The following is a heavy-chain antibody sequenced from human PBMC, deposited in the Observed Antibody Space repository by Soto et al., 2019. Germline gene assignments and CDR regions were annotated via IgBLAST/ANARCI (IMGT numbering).Heavy chain of an antibody. Sequence: QVQLVQSGAEVKKPGSSVKVSCKASGGTFSSYAISWVRQAPGQGLEWMGGIIPIFGTANYAQKFQGRVTINADQSPSNSYQEVRRLRTEDPGVYYCAGGIVIVVAATMYHYGMDVWGQGTTVTVSS. CDR1: GGTFSSYA. D-gene: IGHD2-15*01. J-gene: IGHJ6*02. CDR2: IIPIFGTA. CDR3: AGGIVIVVAATMYHYGMDV. V-gene: IGHV1-69*12.